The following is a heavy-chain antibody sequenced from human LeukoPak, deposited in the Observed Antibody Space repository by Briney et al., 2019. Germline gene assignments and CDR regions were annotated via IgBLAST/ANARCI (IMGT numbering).Heavy chain of an antibody. V-gene: IGHV4-59*11. CDR2: IYYRGST. CDR1: GGSISSHY. Sequence: SETLSLTCTVSGGSISSHYWSWIRQPPGKGLEWIGYIYYRGSTNYNPSLKSRVTISVDTSKNQFSLKLSSVTAADTAVYYCARGSSDYAFDYWGQGTLVTVSS. CDR3: ARGSSDYAFDY. D-gene: IGHD4-17*01. J-gene: IGHJ4*02.